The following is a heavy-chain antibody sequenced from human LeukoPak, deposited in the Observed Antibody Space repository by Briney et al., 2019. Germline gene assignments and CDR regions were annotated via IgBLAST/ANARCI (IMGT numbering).Heavy chain of an antibody. CDR3: ARLSYGSSSGDY. V-gene: IGHV4-38-2*01. CDR2: IYHSGST. J-gene: IGHJ4*02. Sequence: SETLSLTCAVSGYSISSGYYWGWIRQPPGKGLEWIGSIYHSGSTYYNPSLKSRVTISVDTSKNQFSLKPSSVTAADTAVYYCARLSYGSSSGDYWGQGTLVTVSS. D-gene: IGHD6-6*01. CDR1: GYSISSGYY.